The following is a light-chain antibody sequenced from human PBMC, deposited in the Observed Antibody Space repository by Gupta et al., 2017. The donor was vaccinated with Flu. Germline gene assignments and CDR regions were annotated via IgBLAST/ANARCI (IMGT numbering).Light chain of an antibody. J-gene: IGKJ2*01. CDR1: QSISSW. Sequence: PSTLSASVGDRVTITCRDSQSISSWVACQQQKPGKAPQLMFYKATSVESGLATRSGGSGGGKEITLTISSQQHDDVANYCCQQYNSYSYTFGQGTKVEIK. CDR3: QQYNSYSYT. CDR2: KAT. V-gene: IGKV1-5*03.